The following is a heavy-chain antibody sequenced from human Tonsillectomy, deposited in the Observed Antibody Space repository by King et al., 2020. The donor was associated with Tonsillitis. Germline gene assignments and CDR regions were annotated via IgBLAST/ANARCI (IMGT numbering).Heavy chain of an antibody. CDR1: GGSISSSSYY. J-gene: IGHJ3*02. V-gene: IGHV4-39*01. Sequence: QLQESGPGLVKPSETLSLTCTVSGGSISSSSYYWGWIRQPPGKGLKWIGSIYYSGSTYYNPSLKSRVTISVDTSKNQFSLKLSSVTAADTAVYYCARQKRVERAKHAFDIWGQGTMVTVSS. CDR3: ARQKRVERAKHAFDI. D-gene: IGHD2-15*01. CDR2: IYYSGST.